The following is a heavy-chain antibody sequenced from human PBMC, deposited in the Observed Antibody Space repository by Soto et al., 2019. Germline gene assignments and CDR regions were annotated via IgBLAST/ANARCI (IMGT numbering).Heavy chain of an antibody. CDR1: GGSISNSSYY. Sequence: SETLSLTCTVSGGSISNSSYYWGWIRQPPGKGLEWIGHIYYSGTSYSNPSLKGRVTLSVDTSKNQFSLKLNSLRAEDTAVYHCAKDSIFTPTYFDYWGQGTLVTVSS. V-gene: IGHV4-39*07. CDR2: IYYSGTS. J-gene: IGHJ4*02. CDR3: AKDSIFTPTYFDY. D-gene: IGHD3-3*01.